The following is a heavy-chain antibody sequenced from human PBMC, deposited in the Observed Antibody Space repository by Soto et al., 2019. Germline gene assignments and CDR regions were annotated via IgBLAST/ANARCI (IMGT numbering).Heavy chain of an antibody. CDR3: ARVYRSGSDY. D-gene: IGHD6-19*01. CDR1: GYSFTTYW. Sequence: GESLKISCKGSGYSFTTYWIGWVRQMPGKGLEWMGIIYPGDSDTKYSPSFQGQVTISADKSINTAYLQWSSLQASDSAMYYCARVYRSGSDYWGQGTLVTVS. V-gene: IGHV5-51*01. J-gene: IGHJ4*02. CDR2: IYPGDSDT.